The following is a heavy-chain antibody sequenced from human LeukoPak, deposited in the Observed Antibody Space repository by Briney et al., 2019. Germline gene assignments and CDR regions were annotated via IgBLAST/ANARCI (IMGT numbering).Heavy chain of an antibody. Sequence: GGSLRLSCAASGFTFSRYWMCWVPQAPGKGLEWVANIKQDGSEKYYVDSVEGRFTISRDNAKNSVFLQMNSLRAEDTAVYYGARAVSFGKVPYGFDIWGQGTMVTVSS. J-gene: IGHJ3*02. CDR1: GFTFSRYW. D-gene: IGHD4-23*01. V-gene: IGHV3-7*01. CDR2: IKQDGSEK. CDR3: ARAVSFGKVPYGFDI.